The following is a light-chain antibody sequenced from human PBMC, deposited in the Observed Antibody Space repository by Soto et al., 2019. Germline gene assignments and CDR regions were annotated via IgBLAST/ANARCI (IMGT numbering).Light chain of an antibody. Sequence: DIVMTQSPGSLAVSLGEWATINCKSSQSVLYSSNNKNYLAWYQQKPGQPPKLLIYWASTRESGVPDRFSGSGSGTDFTLTISSLQAEDVVVYYCQQYYSTPLTFGGGTKVEIK. CDR1: QSVLYSSNNKNY. CDR3: QQYYSTPLT. CDR2: WAS. V-gene: IGKV4-1*01. J-gene: IGKJ4*01.